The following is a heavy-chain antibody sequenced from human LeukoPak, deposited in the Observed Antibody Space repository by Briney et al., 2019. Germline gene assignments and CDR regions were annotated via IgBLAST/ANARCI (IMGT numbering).Heavy chain of an antibody. Sequence: GGSLRLSCAASGFTFSSYSMNWVRQATGKGLEWVSAIGTAGDTYYPGSVKGRFTISRENAKNSLYLQMNSLRAGDTAVYYCARVSSGYYRDAFDIWGQGTMVTVSS. CDR2: IGTAGDT. CDR1: GFTFSSYS. D-gene: IGHD3-22*01. V-gene: IGHV3-13*01. CDR3: ARVSSGYYRDAFDI. J-gene: IGHJ3*02.